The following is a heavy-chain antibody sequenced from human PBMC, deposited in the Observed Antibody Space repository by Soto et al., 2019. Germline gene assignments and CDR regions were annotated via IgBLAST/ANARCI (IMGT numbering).Heavy chain of an antibody. D-gene: IGHD4-17*01. CDR3: AREMNPTYYYYGMDV. CDR2: INAGNGNT. CDR1: GYTFTSYA. Sequence: ASVKVSCKASGYTFTSYAMHWVRQAPGQRLEWMGWINAGNGNTKYSQKFQGRVTITRDTSTSTVYMELSSLRSEDTAVYYCAREMNPTYYYYGMDVWGQGTTVTVSS. J-gene: IGHJ6*02. V-gene: IGHV1-3*01.